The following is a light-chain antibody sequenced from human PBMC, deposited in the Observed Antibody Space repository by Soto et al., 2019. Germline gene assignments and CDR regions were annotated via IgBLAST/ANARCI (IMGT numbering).Light chain of an antibody. Sequence: DIVMTQAPLALPGTPGETASISCRSSQSLLHSNGYNYLDWYLQKPGQSPQLLIYLGSNRASGVPDRFSGSGSGTDSTLKISRVEAEDVGVYYCMQALQTLTCGGGTKVDIK. J-gene: IGKJ4*01. V-gene: IGKV2-28*01. CDR2: LGS. CDR1: QSLLHSNGYNY. CDR3: MQALQTLT.